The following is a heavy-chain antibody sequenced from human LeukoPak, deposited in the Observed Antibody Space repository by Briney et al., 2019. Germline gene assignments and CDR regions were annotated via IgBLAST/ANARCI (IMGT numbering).Heavy chain of an antibody. CDR2: INSDGSST. CDR3: ARPSGYYDSSVAFDI. Sequence: GGSLRLSCAASGFTFSSYWMHWVRQAPGKGLVWVSRINSDGSSTSYADSVKGRFTISRDNAKNTLYLQMNSLRAEDTVVYYCARPSGYYDSSVAFDIWGQGTMVTVSS. V-gene: IGHV3-74*01. D-gene: IGHD3-22*01. J-gene: IGHJ3*02. CDR1: GFTFSSYW.